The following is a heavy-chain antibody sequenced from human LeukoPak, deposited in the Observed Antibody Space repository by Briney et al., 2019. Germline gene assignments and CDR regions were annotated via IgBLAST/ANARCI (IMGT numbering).Heavy chain of an antibody. J-gene: IGHJ6*02. V-gene: IGHV5-51*01. Sequence: GESLKISCNGSGYSFTNYWIGWVRQMPGKGLEWMGIIYPVDSDTRYSPTFQGQVTISADKSITTAYLQWSSLKASDTAMYYCARHRSSVGRMDVWSQGTTVTVSS. CDR1: GYSFTNYW. CDR3: ARHRSSVGRMDV. D-gene: IGHD2-2*01. CDR2: IYPVDSDT.